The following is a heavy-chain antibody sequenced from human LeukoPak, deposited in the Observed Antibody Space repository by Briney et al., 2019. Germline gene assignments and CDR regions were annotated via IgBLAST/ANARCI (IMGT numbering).Heavy chain of an antibody. CDR2: ITGSGDTT. Sequence: GGSLRLSCAASGFIFRNYAMSWVRQAPGKGLEWVSAITGSGDTTYYADSVEGRFTISRDNSKNTLYVEMNTLRAEDTAVYYCAKWGDYDILTGYYVSDFRGQGTLVTVSS. J-gene: IGHJ4*02. CDR1: GFIFRNYA. CDR3: AKWGDYDILTGYYVSDF. V-gene: IGHV3-23*01. D-gene: IGHD3-9*01.